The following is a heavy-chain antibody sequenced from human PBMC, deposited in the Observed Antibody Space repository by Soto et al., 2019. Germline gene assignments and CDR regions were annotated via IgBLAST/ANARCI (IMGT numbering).Heavy chain of an antibody. J-gene: IGHJ4*02. V-gene: IGHV3-11*05. CDR3: SSCVGGGAFDH. CDR2: ISPGRIYT. CDR1: GFTFSNHY. Sequence: QVQLVESGGGLVKPGGSLRLSCATSGFTFSNHYMSWIRQAPGKGLEFISYISPGRIYTNYGDSVKGRFTISRNNTKNSVFLQMNTLRDEGPAVYYCSSCVGGGAFDHGDQGTLFPVAS. D-gene: IGHD2-21*01.